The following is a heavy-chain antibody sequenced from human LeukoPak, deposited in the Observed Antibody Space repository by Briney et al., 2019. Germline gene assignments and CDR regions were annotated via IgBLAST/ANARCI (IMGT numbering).Heavy chain of an antibody. V-gene: IGHV4-34*01. Sequence: PSETLSLTCAVYGGSFSGYYWSWIRQPPGKGLEWIGEINHSGSTNYNPSLKSRVTISVDTSKNQFSLKLSSVTAADTAVYYCARGGVQYYDILTDYYTNYFDYWGQGTLVTVSS. D-gene: IGHD3-9*01. CDR1: GGSFSGYY. J-gene: IGHJ4*02. CDR3: ARGGVQYYDILTDYYTNYFDY. CDR2: INHSGST.